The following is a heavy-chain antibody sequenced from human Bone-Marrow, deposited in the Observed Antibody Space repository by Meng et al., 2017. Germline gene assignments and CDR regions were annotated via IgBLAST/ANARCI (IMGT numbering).Heavy chain of an antibody. J-gene: IGHJ5*02. D-gene: IGHD3-3*01. CDR3: ARAAYDIWSGYAP. Sequence: GPVLVKTSGTLSSTCAVSGGSISSSNWGSWVRQPPGKGLEWIGEIYHDGSTNYTPSLKSRVTISVDKSKNQFSLKLSSVTAADTAVYYCARAAYDIWSGYAPWGQGSLVTVSS. V-gene: IGHV4-4*02. CDR1: GGSISSSNW. CDR2: IYHDGST.